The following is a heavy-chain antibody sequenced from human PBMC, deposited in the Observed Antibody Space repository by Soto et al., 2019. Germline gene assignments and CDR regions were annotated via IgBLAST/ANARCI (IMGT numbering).Heavy chain of an antibody. D-gene: IGHD1-20*01. Sequence: SQTLSLTCAITGDSVSSNSAGWSWVRQSPSRGLEWLGRTYYRSKWYYEYAVSVRGRITINPDTSKNQYPLKLSAVTAADTAVYYCATSQKGYNWNYFDHWGQGALVTVSS. CDR1: GDSVSSNSAG. CDR2: TYYRSKWYY. CDR3: ATSQKGYNWNYFDH. J-gene: IGHJ4*02. V-gene: IGHV6-1*01.